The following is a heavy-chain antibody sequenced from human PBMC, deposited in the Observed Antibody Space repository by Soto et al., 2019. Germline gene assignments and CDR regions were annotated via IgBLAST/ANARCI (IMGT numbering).Heavy chain of an antibody. CDR3: AKDGSHNFDY. D-gene: IGHD1-26*01. CDR2: IWFEGSNE. Sequence: GGSLRLSCAASGFTFSGHAMHWVRQTPGKGLEWVAIIWFEGSNEYYADSVKGRFTISRDNSKNTLYLQMNSLRAEDTAVYYCAKDGSHNFDYWGQGTLVTVSS. CDR1: GFTFSGHA. V-gene: IGHV3-30*02. J-gene: IGHJ4*02.